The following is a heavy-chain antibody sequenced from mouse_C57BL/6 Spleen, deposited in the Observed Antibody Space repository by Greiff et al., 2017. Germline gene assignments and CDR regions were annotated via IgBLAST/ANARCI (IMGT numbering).Heavy chain of an antibody. Sequence: EVQLQQSGAELVRPGASVKLSCTASGFNIKDDYMHWVKQRPEQGLEWIGWIDPENGDTEYASKFQGKATITADTSSNTAYLQLSSLTSEDTAVYNCTTDYCSSFWYFDVWGTGTTLTVSS. CDR1: GFNIKDDY. J-gene: IGHJ1*03. CDR3: TTDYCSSFWYFDV. V-gene: IGHV14-4*01. CDR2: IDPENGDT. D-gene: IGHD1-1*01.